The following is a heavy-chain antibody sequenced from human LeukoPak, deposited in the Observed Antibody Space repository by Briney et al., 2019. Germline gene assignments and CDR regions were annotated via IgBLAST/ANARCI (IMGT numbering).Heavy chain of an antibody. CDR2: IRYDGSNK. V-gene: IGHV3-30*02. J-gene: IGHJ2*01. Sequence: GGSLRLSCAASGFTFSSYGMHWVRQAPGKGLEWVAFIRYDGSNKYYADSVKGRFTISRDNSKNTLYLQMNSLRAEDTAVYYCARGLLTTEWLLHYWFFDLWGRGTLVTVSS. CDR3: ARGLLTTEWLLHYWFFDL. D-gene: IGHD3-22*01. CDR1: GFTFSSYG.